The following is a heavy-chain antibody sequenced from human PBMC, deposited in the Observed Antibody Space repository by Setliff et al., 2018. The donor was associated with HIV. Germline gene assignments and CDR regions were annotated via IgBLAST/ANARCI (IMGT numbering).Heavy chain of an antibody. J-gene: IGHJ3*02. Sequence: PSETLSLTCTVSGGSISSGSYYWSWIRQPPGKGLEWIGYIYYSGSTNYNPSLKSRVTISVDTSKNQFSLKLSSVTAADTAVYYCAREGGPHYYDSSGYYYGDAFDIWGQGTMVTVSS. CDR1: GGSISSGSYY. D-gene: IGHD3-22*01. CDR2: IYYSGST. V-gene: IGHV4-61*01. CDR3: AREGGPHYYDSSGYYYGDAFDI.